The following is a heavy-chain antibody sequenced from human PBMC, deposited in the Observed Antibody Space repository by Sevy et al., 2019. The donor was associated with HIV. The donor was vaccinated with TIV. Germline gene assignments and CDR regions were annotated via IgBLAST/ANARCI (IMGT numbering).Heavy chain of an antibody. Sequence: GGSLRLSCAASGFSFSNFGMSWVRQAPGKGLEWVLAISGSGGSTFYADSVKGRFIISRDNSKNTLNLQMSSLRAEDTAVYYCAKALVRVFYGDSISFDYWGQGTLVTVSS. V-gene: IGHV3-23*01. D-gene: IGHD4-17*01. CDR2: ISGSGGST. CDR3: AKALVRVFYGDSISFDY. J-gene: IGHJ4*02. CDR1: GFSFSNFG.